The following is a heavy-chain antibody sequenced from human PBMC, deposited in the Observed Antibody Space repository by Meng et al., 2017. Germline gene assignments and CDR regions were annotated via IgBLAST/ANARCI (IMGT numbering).Heavy chain of an antibody. CDR3: ASMGY. CDR1: GFTFSSYA. V-gene: IGHV3-30*01. D-gene: IGHD3-10*01. Sequence: QVQLVELGGGLVQPGRSRRLSCAASGFTFSSYAMHWVRQAPGKGLEWVAVISYDGSNKYYADSVKGRFTISRDNSKNTLYLQMNSLRAEDTAVYYCASMGYWGQGTLVTVSS. CDR2: ISYDGSNK. J-gene: IGHJ4*02.